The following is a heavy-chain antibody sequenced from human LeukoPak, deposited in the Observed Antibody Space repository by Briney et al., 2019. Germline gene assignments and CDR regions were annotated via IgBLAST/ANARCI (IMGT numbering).Heavy chain of an antibody. CDR2: ISYDGSKK. V-gene: IGHV3-30*04. CDR1: GFTFSSYA. J-gene: IGHJ4*02. D-gene: IGHD6-19*01. Sequence: GGSLRLSCAASGFTFSSYAMHWVRQAPGKGLEWVAVISYDGSKKYYADSVKGRFTISRDNSKNTLYLQMNSLRAEDTAVYYCAREQNPGIAVSESPFDYWGQGTLVTVSS. CDR3: AREQNPGIAVSESPFDY.